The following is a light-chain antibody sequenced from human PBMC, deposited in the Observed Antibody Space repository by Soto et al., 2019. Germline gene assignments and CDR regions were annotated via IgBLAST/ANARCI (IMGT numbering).Light chain of an antibody. Sequence: DIQMTQSPSSLSASVGDRVVITCRASQTINNYLNWYQQKTGEAPKLLIYAASTLQSGVPSRFSGSESGTDFTLAISSLQPEDFATYFCQQSYSFPYTSGQGTNLVIK. CDR1: QTINNY. CDR2: AAS. CDR3: QQSYSFPYT. V-gene: IGKV1-39*01. J-gene: IGKJ2*01.